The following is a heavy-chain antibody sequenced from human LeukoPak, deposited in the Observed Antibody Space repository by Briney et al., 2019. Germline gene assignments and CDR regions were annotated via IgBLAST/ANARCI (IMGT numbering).Heavy chain of an antibody. Sequence: GECLKISCNASSFHFPGFWIGWVRPVPGKGRGWMGVIYSNDSDTRYSPSFQGQVTISSDKSTNTAYIQWSSLNASDNAIYYCARGDYYCLGRGSYYFAYWGEGSLVTVSS. CDR2: IYSNDSDT. V-gene: IGHV5-51*01. J-gene: IGHJ4*02. CDR1: SFHFPGFW. D-gene: IGHD3-16*01. CDR3: ARGDYYCLGRGSYYFAY.